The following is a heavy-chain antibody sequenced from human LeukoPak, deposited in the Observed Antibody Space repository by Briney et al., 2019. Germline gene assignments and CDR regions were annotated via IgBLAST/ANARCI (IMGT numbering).Heavy chain of an antibody. D-gene: IGHD3-22*01. CDR1: GGSISSGSYY. CDR3: AREGGGYYSRAFDY. CDR2: IYASGST. J-gene: IGHJ4*02. Sequence: SETLSLTCTVSGGSISSGSYYWSWIRQPAGKGLEWIGRIYASGSTNYNPSLKSRVTISVDTSKNQFSLKLSSVTAADTAVYYCAREGGGYYSRAFDYWGQGTLVTVSS. V-gene: IGHV4-61*02.